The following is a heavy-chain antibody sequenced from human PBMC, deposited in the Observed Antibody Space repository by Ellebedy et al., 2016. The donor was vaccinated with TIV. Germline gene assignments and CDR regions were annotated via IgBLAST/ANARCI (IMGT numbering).Heavy chain of an antibody. Sequence: ASVKVSXXASGYTFTSYDINWVRQATGQGLEWMGWMNPNSGNTGYAQKFQGRVTMTRNTSISTAYMELSSLRSEDTAVYYCARDGGSSSWYLYFQHWGQGTLVTVSS. V-gene: IGHV1-8*01. J-gene: IGHJ1*01. D-gene: IGHD6-13*01. CDR1: GYTFTSYD. CDR2: MNPNSGNT. CDR3: ARDGGSSSWYLYFQH.